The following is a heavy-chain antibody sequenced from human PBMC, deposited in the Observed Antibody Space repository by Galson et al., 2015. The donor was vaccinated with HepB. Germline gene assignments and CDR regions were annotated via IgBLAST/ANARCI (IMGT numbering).Heavy chain of an antibody. CDR3: ARDHSPVLAYCGGDCYSGFDY. CDR1: GGIFSSYA. Sequence: SVKVSCKASGGIFSSYAISWVRQAPGQGLEWMGGIIPIFGTANYAQKFQGRVAITADESTSTAYMELSSLRSEDTAVYYCARDHSPVLAYCGGDCYSGFDYWGQGTLVTVSS. D-gene: IGHD2-21*02. J-gene: IGHJ4*02. V-gene: IGHV1-69*13. CDR2: IIPIFGTA.